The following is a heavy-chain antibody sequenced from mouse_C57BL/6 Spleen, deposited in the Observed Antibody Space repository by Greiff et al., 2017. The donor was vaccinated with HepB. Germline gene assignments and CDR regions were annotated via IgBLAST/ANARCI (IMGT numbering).Heavy chain of an antibody. Sequence: EVQLQESGPGLVKPSQSLSLTCSVTGYSITSGYYWNWIRQFPGNKLEWMGYISYDGSNNYNPSLKNRIPITRDTSKNQFFLKLNSVTTEDTATYYCARVGDGYYPYFDYWGQGTTLTVSS. J-gene: IGHJ2*01. V-gene: IGHV3-6*01. CDR3: ARVGDGYYPYFDY. CDR2: ISYDGSN. CDR1: GYSITSGYY. D-gene: IGHD2-3*01.